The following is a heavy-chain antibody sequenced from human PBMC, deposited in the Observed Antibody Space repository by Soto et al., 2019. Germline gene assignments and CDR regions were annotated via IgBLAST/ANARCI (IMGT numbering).Heavy chain of an antibody. CDR3: ARGRVYCSGGSCSNFDY. CDR2: INAGNGNT. V-gene: IGHV1-3*01. Sequence: QVQLVQSGAEVKKPGASVKVSCKASGYTFTSYAMHWVRQAPGQRLEWMGWINAGNGNTKYSQKFQGRVTITRDTSASTAYMELSSMRSEDTAVYYCARGRVYCSGGSCSNFDYWGQGTLVTVSS. J-gene: IGHJ4*02. D-gene: IGHD2-15*01. CDR1: GYTFTSYA.